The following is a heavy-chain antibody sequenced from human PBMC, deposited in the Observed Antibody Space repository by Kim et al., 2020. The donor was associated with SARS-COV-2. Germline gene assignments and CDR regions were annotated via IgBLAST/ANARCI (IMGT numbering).Heavy chain of an antibody. CDR2: IRSKANGGTT. V-gene: IGHV3-49*03. J-gene: IGHJ5*02. CDR3: TTVTPNDYGSGSYHNWFAP. Sequence: GGSLRLSCTASGFTFGDYAMSWFRQAPGKGLEWVGFIRSKANGGTTEYAASVKGRFTISRDDSKSIAYLQMNSLKTEDTAVYYCTTVTPNDYGSGSYHNWFAPWGQGPLVTVSS. D-gene: IGHD3-10*01. CDR1: GFTFGDYA.